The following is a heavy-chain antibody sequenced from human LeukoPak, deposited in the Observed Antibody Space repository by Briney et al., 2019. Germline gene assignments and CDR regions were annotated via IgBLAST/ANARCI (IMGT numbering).Heavy chain of an antibody. CDR3: SRSYFDY. J-gene: IGHJ4*02. CDR2: INHSGST. V-gene: IGHV4-39*07. Sequence: SETLSLTCTVSGGSISSSSYYWSWIRQPPGKGLEWIGEINHSGSTNYNPSLKSRVTISVDTSKNQFSLKLSSVTAADTAVYYCSRSYFDYWGQGTLVTASS. CDR1: GGSISSSSYY.